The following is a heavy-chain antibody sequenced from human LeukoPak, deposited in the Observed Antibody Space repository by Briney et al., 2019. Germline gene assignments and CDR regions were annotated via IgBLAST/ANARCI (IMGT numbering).Heavy chain of an antibody. V-gene: IGHV3-7*01. J-gene: IGHJ4*02. CDR1: AFTFRNYW. D-gene: IGHD4-17*01. Sequence: PGRSLRLSCAAAAFTFRNYWMRCARQDAGEGLGWVAIINQDGRDKHYVDSVKGRFTISRDNAKDSLYLQMNSLRAEDTAVYYCARGHTAVTRHFDFWGQGTLVTVSS. CDR2: INQDGRDK. CDR3: ARGHTAVTRHFDF.